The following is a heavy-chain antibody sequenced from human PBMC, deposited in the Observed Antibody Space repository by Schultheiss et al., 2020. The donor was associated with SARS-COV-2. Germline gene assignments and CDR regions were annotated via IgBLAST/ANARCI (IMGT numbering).Heavy chain of an antibody. CDR3: ARGYCSSTSCYWSGWFDP. Sequence: ASVKVSCKASGYTFTSYGISWVRQAPGQGLEWMGWISAYNGNTNYAQKLQGRVTMTTDTSTSTAYMELSSLRSEDTAVYYCARGYCSSTSCYWSGWFDPWGQGTLVTVSS. CDR2: ISAYNGNT. J-gene: IGHJ5*02. V-gene: IGHV1-18*01. D-gene: IGHD2-2*01. CDR1: GYTFTSYG.